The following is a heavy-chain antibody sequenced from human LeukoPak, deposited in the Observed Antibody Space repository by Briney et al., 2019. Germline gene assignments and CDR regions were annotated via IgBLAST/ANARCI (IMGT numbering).Heavy chain of an antibody. V-gene: IGHV1-46*01. CDR2: INPNSGST. CDR3: ARDQGDDDRDFDY. Sequence: ASVKVSCKASGYTFTGYYMHWVRQAPGQGLEWMGRINPNSGSTSYAQRFQGRVTTTRDTSTSTVYMELSSLRPEDTAVYYCARDQGDDDRDFDYWGQGTLVTVSS. J-gene: IGHJ4*02. D-gene: IGHD5-24*01. CDR1: GYTFTGYY.